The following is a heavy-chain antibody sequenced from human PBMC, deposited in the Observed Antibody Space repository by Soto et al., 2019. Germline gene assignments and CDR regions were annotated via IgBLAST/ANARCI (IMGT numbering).Heavy chain of an antibody. CDR1: GYSFTSYS. CDR3: ASSIFWELFADTLNYAYYFGMDV. D-gene: IGHD3-10*01. CDR2: IGRSDSYT. J-gene: IGHJ6*02. V-gene: IGHV5-10-1*01. Sequence: PGESLKISCKGSGYSFTSYSINWVRQMPGKGLEWMGRIGRSDSYTNYSPSFQGHVTISADKSIITAYLQWSSLKASDTAMYYCASSIFWELFADTLNYAYYFGMDVWGQGTTVTVSS.